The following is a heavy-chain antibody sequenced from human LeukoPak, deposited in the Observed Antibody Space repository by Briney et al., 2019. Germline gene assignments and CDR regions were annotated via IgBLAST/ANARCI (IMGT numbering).Heavy chain of an antibody. D-gene: IGHD1-26*01. J-gene: IGHJ4*02. CDR2: IHYSGST. CDR1: GSMYNYY. Sequence: SETLSLTCTVSGSMYNYYWSWIRQPPGKGLEWIGYIHYSGSTNYNPSLKSRVTMSLDTSKNQVSLKLNSVTAADTAVYYCARHISSGGTYAHFDYWGQGTLSPSPQ. V-gene: IGHV4-59*08. CDR3: ARHISSGGTYAHFDY.